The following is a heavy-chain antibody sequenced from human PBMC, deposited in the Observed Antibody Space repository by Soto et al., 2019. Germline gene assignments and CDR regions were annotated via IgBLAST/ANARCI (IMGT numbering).Heavy chain of an antibody. V-gene: IGHV2-5*02. CDR2: IYWDDDK. CDR1: GFSLSTSGVG. J-gene: IGHJ4*02. Sequence: QITLKESGPTLVKPTQTLTLTCTFSGFSLSTSGVGVGWIRQPPGKALEWLALIYWDDDKLYSPSLESRLTITKDTSKNQVVPTMTNKFPVDTATYYWARFTRVVTWFGEQPCYFDYWGQGTMVTVSS. D-gene: IGHD3-10*01. CDR3: ARFTRVVTWFGEQPCYFDY.